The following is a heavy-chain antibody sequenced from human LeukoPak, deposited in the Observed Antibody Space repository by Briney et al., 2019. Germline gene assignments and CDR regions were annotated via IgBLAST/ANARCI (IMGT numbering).Heavy chain of an antibody. CDR3: ARDIPIPGGPGYCSGGSCYRFGY. D-gene: IGHD2-15*01. J-gene: IGHJ4*02. Sequence: GGSLRLSCAASGFTFSSYSMNWVRQAPGKGLEWVSSISSSSSYIYYADSVKGRFTISRDNAKNSLYLQMNSLRAEDTAVYYCARDIPIPGGPGYCSGGSCYRFGYWGQGTLVTVSS. CDR1: GFTFSSYS. V-gene: IGHV3-21*01. CDR2: ISSSSSYI.